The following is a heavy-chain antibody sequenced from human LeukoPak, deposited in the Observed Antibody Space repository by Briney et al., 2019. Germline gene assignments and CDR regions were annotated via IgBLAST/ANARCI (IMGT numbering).Heavy chain of an antibody. CDR3: ASARGYSGYETLEY. V-gene: IGHV4-59*12. J-gene: IGHJ4*02. CDR2: IYYSGST. Sequence: PSETLSLTCTVSGGSISSYYWSWIRQPPGKGLEWIGYIYYSGSTNYNPSLKSRVTISVDTSKNQFSLKLSSVTAADTAVYYCASARGYSGYETLEYWGQETLVTVSS. CDR1: GGSISSYY. D-gene: IGHD5-12*01.